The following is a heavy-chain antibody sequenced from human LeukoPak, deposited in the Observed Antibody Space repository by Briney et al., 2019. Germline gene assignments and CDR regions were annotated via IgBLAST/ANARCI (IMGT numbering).Heavy chain of an antibody. Sequence: SETLSLTCTVSGGSISSGGYYWSWIRQHLGKGLEWIGFIYYSGSTYYNPSLKSRVTISVDTSKNQFSLKLSSVTAADTAVYYCARGGHCSGGSCYLSVDYWGQGTLVTVSS. D-gene: IGHD2-15*01. J-gene: IGHJ4*02. V-gene: IGHV4-31*03. CDR1: GGSISSGGYY. CDR3: ARGGHCSGGSCYLSVDY. CDR2: IYYSGST.